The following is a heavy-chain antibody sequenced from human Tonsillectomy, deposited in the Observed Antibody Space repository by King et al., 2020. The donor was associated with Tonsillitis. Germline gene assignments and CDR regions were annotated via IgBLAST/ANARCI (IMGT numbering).Heavy chain of an antibody. V-gene: IGHV2-70*11. J-gene: IGHJ6*02. CDR1: GFSLSTSGLC. Sequence: TLQESGPALVKPPQTLTLTCTFSGFSLSTSGLCVSWIRQPPGRALEWLARIDWDDDKYYSTSLKTRLTISKDTSKNQVVLTMTNMDPVDTATYYCARILTNYYGMDVWGQGTTVTVSS. CDR2: IDWDDDK. CDR3: ARILTNYYGMDV.